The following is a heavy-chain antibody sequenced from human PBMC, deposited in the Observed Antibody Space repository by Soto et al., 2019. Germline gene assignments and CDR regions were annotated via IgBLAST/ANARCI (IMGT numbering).Heavy chain of an antibody. CDR2: IYYSGST. D-gene: IGHD5-18*01. V-gene: IGHV4-31*03. CDR1: GGSIRSGGYY. CDR3: ARDRLMATAGTARHYFGLDV. J-gene: IGHJ6*02. Sequence: SETLSLTCTVSGGSIRSGGYYWSWVRQSPGRGLEWIGNIYYSGSTYYNPSLKSRLTISVDTSKNQFSLNLSSVTAADTAVYYCARDRLMATAGTARHYFGLDVWGQGTTVTVSS.